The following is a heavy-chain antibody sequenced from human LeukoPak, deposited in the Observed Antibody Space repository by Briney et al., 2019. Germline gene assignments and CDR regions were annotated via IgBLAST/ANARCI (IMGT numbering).Heavy chain of an antibody. V-gene: IGHV4-34*01. J-gene: IGHJ6*04. CDR3: ARGLRYFDWFYYCGMDV. Sequence: PSETLSLTCAVYGGSFSGYYWSWLRQPPGKGLEWIGEINHSGSTNYNPSLKSRVTISVDTSKNQFSLKLSSVTAADTAVYYCARGLRYFDWFYYCGMDVWGKGTTVTVSS. CDR2: INHSGST. D-gene: IGHD3-9*01. CDR1: GGSFSGYY.